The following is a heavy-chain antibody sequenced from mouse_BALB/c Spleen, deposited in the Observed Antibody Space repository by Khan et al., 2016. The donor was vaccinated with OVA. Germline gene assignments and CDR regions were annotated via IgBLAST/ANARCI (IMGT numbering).Heavy chain of an antibody. V-gene: IGHV9-4*02. CDR2: INTYSGVP. CDR1: GYTFTTAG. CDR3: ARGGAAFYRNDGGAMDY. J-gene: IGHJ4*01. Sequence: QIQLVQSGPELKKPGETVRISCKASGYTFTTAGMQWVQKMPGKGLKWIGWINTYSGVPKYAEDFKGRFAFSLETSASTVYLQITNLKNEDTATYFCARGGAAFYRNDGGAMDYWGQGTSVTVSS. D-gene: IGHD2-14*01.